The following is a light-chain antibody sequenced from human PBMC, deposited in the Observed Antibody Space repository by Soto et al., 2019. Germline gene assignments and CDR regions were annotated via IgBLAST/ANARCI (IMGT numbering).Light chain of an antibody. J-gene: IGLJ1*01. CDR2: DVS. V-gene: IGLV2-14*01. Sequence: QSALTQPASVSGSPGQSITISCTGTSSDVGGYNYVSWYQQHPGKAPKLMIYDVSNRPSGVSKRFSGSKSGNTASLTISGLQAEDEADYYCSSYTSSSTLPYVFGTGTKLTVL. CDR1: SSDVGGYNY. CDR3: SSYTSSSTLPYV.